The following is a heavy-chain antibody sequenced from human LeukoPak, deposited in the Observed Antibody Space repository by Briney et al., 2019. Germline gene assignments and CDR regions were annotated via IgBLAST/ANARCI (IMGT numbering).Heavy chain of an antibody. V-gene: IGHV4-34*01. J-gene: IGHJ4*02. D-gene: IGHD3-10*01. CDR2: INHSGST. Sequence: PSXXLSLTCAVYGGAFSGYYWSWIRQPPGKGLEWIGEINHSGSTNYNPSLKSRVTISVDTSQNQFSLNLNSVTAADTAVYYCARDTYYYGSGIDYWGQGTLVTVSS. CDR1: GGAFSGYY. CDR3: ARDTYYYGSGIDY.